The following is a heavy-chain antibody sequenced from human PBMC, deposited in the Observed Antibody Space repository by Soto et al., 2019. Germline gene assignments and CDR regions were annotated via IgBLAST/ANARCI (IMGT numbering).Heavy chain of an antibody. CDR2: VDHTGGT. Sequence: QVHLQQWGAGLLKPSQTLSLTCAVSGESFNGFYWTWIRQPPGKGLEWIGGVDHTGGTSYNPSLKSRVTISVDTSKNQFSLKLPSVTAADTAVYYCARGINTYFYDNDRYSGRYFDFWGQGTLVSVSS. V-gene: IGHV4-34*01. CDR3: ARGINTYFYDNDRYSGRYFDF. CDR1: GESFNGFY. J-gene: IGHJ4*02. D-gene: IGHD3-22*01.